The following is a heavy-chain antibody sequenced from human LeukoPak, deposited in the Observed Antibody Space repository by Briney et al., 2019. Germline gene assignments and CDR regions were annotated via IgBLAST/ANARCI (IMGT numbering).Heavy chain of an antibody. CDR3: AGDLSGYDEKFAFDI. CDR2: ISYDGSNK. Sequence: PGGSLRLSCAASGFTFSSYAMHWVRQAPGKGLEWVAVISYDGSNKYYADSVKGRFTISRDNSKNTLYLQMNSLRAEDTAVYYCAGDLSGYDEKFAFDIWGQGTMVTVSS. V-gene: IGHV3-30*04. D-gene: IGHD5-12*01. CDR1: GFTFSSYA. J-gene: IGHJ3*02.